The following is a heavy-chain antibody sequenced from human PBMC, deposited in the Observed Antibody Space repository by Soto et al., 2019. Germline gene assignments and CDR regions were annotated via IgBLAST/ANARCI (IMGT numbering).Heavy chain of an antibody. D-gene: IGHD3-10*01. CDR3: ARTRITMVRGRGYYYYYGMDV. J-gene: IGHJ6*02. Sequence: ETLSPTRAVYCGSFSGYYWGWVRQPPGKGLELIGEINHSGSTNYNPSLKSRVTISVDTSKNQFSLKLSSVTAADTAVYYCARTRITMVRGRGYYYYYGMDVWGQGTTVTVSS. CDR1: CGSFSGYY. CDR2: INHSGST. V-gene: IGHV4-34*01.